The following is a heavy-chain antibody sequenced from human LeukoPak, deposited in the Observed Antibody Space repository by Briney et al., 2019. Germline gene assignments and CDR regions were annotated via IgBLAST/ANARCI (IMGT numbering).Heavy chain of an antibody. CDR2: INHSGST. D-gene: IGHD3-22*01. J-gene: IGHJ4*02. V-gene: IGHV4-34*01. Sequence: SETLSLTCAVYGGSFSGYYWSWLRQPPGKGVEWVGEINHSGSTNYNPSLKRRVTISVSTSKNQFSLKLSSVTAADTAVYYCARGGDSYYYDSGGRVDYWGQGTLVTVSS. CDR1: GGSFSGYY. CDR3: ARGGDSYYYDSGGRVDY.